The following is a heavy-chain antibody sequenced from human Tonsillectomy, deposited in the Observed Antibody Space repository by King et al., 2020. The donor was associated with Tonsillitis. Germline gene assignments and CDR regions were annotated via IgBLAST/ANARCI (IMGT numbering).Heavy chain of an antibody. J-gene: IGHJ4*02. CDR2: ISAYNGDT. V-gene: IGHV1-18*01. D-gene: IGHD3-3*01. Sequence: VQLVESGAEVKKPGASVKVSCKASGYTFTSYGISWVRQAPGQGLEWMGWISAYNGDTNYVQKLQGRVTMTTDTSTSTSYLELRSLRSDDTAVYYCARGTPGPRSGYYDYWGQGTLVTVSS. CDR1: GYTFTSYG. CDR3: ARGTPGPRSGYYDY.